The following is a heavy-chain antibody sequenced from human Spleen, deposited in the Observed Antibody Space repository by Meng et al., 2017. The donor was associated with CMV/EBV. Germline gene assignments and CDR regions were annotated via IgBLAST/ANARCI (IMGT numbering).Heavy chain of an antibody. Sequence: YTCIGYYIHWVRQAPGQGLEWMGWISPNYGGTNYAPNFQGRVTMTRDTSISTAYMELSRLTSDDTAVYYCARDNAYYDSSDYYGQGYWGQGTLVTVSS. CDR1: YTCIGYY. CDR3: ARDNAYYDSSDYYGQGY. V-gene: IGHV1-2*02. D-gene: IGHD3-22*01. J-gene: IGHJ4*02. CDR2: ISPNYGGT.